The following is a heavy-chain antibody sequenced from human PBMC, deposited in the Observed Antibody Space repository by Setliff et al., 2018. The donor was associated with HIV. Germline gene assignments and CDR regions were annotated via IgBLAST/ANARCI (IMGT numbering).Heavy chain of an antibody. V-gene: IGHV4-38-2*01. D-gene: IGHD3-3*01. CDR2: VYHSGTT. Sequence: LSLTCAVSGYSISTAYYWGWIRQPPGKGLEWIGSVYHSGTTYYNPSLKSRVTISVDMSNNQFSLKVTSVTAADTAVYYCMRGRSITIFGVAYFDFGGQGTQVTVPS. CDR3: MRGRSITIFGVAYFDF. CDR1: GYSISTAYY. J-gene: IGHJ4*02.